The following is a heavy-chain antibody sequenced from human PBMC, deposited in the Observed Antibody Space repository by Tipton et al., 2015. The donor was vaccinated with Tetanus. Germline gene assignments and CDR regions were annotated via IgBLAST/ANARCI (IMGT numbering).Heavy chain of an antibody. CDR2: IYYSGDT. D-gene: IGHD3-10*01. V-gene: IGHV4-59*08. Sequence: TLSLTCTVSGGSMSNNYWSWIRQPPGKGLEWLGNIYYSGDTDHNPSLQSRATISLDTAKNHFSLRLSSVTAADTAVYFCARHPPPYYYGSGSYLDYWGQGTPVTVSS. CDR3: ARHPPPYYYGSGSYLDY. J-gene: IGHJ4*02. CDR1: GGSMSNNY.